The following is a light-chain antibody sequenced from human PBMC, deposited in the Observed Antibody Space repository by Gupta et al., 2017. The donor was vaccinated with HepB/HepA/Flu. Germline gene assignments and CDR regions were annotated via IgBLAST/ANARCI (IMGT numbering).Light chain of an antibody. V-gene: IGKV1-39*01. CDR2: AVS. CDR1: QSIISY. Sequence: DIKMTQSPSSLSASVGDRVTIPCRASQSIISYLNWYQQKPGKSPKLLIYAVSSWQSGVPSRFSGSGSGTDFTLTISSLQPEDFATYFCQQSDSTPITFGQGTRLEIK. J-gene: IGKJ5*01. CDR3: QQSDSTPIT.